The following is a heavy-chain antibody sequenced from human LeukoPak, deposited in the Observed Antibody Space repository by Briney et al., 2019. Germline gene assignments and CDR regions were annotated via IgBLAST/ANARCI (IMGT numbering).Heavy chain of an antibody. CDR1: GGSISSGSHY. J-gene: IGHJ6*03. CDR3: ARLGRFGALLPYYYYMDV. CDR2: VDSSGST. Sequence: SETLSLTCTVSGGSISSGSHYWTWIRQPAGRGLEYIGRVDSSGSTDSNPSLRSRLTMSVDTSKNQLSLKLTSVTAADTAVYYCARLGRFGALLPYYYYMDVWGKGTTVTVSS. V-gene: IGHV4-61*02. D-gene: IGHD3-10*01.